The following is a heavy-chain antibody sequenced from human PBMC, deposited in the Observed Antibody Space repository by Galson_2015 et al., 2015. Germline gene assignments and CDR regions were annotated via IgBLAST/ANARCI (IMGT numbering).Heavy chain of an antibody. J-gene: IGHJ5*02. CDR3: ASAVVVVAAFTYNWFDP. V-gene: IGHV1-69*13. D-gene: IGHD2-15*01. Sequence: SVKVSCKASGGTFSSYAISWVRQAPGQGLEWMGGIIPIFGTANYAQKFQGRVTITADESTSTAYMELSSLRSEDTAVYYCASAVVVVAAFTYNWFDPWGQGTLVTVSS. CDR2: IIPIFGTA. CDR1: GGTFSSYA.